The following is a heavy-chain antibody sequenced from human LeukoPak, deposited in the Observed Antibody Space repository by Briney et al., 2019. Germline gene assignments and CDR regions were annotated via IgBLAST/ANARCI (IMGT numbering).Heavy chain of an antibody. CDR3: ARASITMVRGGIPPSDY. J-gene: IGHJ4*02. CDR2: INPNSGGT. CDR1: GYTFTGYY. V-gene: IGHV1-2*02. D-gene: IGHD3-10*01. Sequence: RASVKVSCKASGYTFTGYYMYWVRQAPGQGLERMGWINPNSGGTNYAQKFQGRVTMTRDTSISTAYMELSRLRSDDTAVYYCARASITMVRGGIPPSDYWGQGTLVTVSS.